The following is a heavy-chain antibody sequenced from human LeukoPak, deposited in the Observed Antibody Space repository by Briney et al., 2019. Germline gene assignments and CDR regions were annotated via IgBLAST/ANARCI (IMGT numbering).Heavy chain of an antibody. J-gene: IGHJ4*02. CDR2: IYYRGST. CDR3: AARPIAFSGGWHSGVEY. V-gene: IGHV4-39*01. D-gene: IGHD6-19*01. Sequence: PSETLSLTCTLSGGSINSRSYYWGWVRQPQGKGLEWMGSIYYRGSTYYNPSLKSRVTLSVDTPKNQLSLKLRSVTAADSAVYYCAARPIAFSGGWHSGVEYWGQGIPVIVSS. CDR1: GGSINSRSYY.